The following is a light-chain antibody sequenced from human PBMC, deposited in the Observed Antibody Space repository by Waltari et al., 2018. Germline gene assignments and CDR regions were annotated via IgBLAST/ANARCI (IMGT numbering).Light chain of an antibody. Sequence: QAALTQPASVSGSPGQSITISCTGPSSDVGGNDYVSWYQQHPGKAPKVIIYDVRNRPSGVSSRFSGSKSGNTASLTISGLQTEDEADYYCSSYTGSTRVFGGGTKLTVL. CDR3: SSYTGSTRV. CDR1: SSDVGGNDY. CDR2: DVR. J-gene: IGLJ3*02. V-gene: IGLV2-14*03.